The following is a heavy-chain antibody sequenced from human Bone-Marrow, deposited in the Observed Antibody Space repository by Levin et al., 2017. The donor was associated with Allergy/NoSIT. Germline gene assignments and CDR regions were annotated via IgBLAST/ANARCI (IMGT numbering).Heavy chain of an antibody. CDR2: ITSGSTYK. CDR3: ATDPNNSNPLFDD. CDR1: GFTFSAFT. D-gene: IGHD4-23*01. J-gene: IGHJ4*02. V-gene: IGHV3-21*06. Sequence: PSETLSLTCVASGFTFSAFTMHWVRQIPGKGLEWVSSITSGSTYKHYADSLKARFTISRDDAKSSLYLQMDSLRAEDTAVYYCATDPNNSNPLFDDWGQGTLVTVSS.